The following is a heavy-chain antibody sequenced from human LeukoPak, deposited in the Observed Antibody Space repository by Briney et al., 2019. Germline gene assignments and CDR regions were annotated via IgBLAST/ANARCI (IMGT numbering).Heavy chain of an antibody. V-gene: IGHV4-59*01. Sequence: SETLSLTCTVSGGSISSYYWSWIRQPPGKGLEWIGYIYYSGSTNYNPSLKSRVTISVDTSKNQFSLKLSSVTAADTAVYYCARAPDGRYCSGGSCYSGYFDYWGQGTLVTVSS. CDR1: GGSISSYY. D-gene: IGHD2-15*01. J-gene: IGHJ4*02. CDR3: ARAPDGRYCSGGSCYSGYFDY. CDR2: IYYSGST.